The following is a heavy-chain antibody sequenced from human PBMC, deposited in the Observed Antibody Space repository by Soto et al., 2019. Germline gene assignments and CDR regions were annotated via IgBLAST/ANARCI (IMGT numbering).Heavy chain of an antibody. Sequence: ASVRVSCKASGGTFSSYAISWVRQAPRQGLEWMGGIIPIFGTANYAQKFQGRVTITADESTSTAYMELSSLRSEDTAVYYCAREDSSGYKFFDYWGQGTLVTVSS. CDR2: IIPIFGTA. J-gene: IGHJ4*02. D-gene: IGHD3-22*01. CDR1: GGTFSSYA. V-gene: IGHV1-69*13. CDR3: AREDSSGYKFFDY.